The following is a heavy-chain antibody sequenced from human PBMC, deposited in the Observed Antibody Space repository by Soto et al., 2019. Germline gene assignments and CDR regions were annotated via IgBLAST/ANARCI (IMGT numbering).Heavy chain of an antibody. CDR3: ARVGGVGAPPGADY. J-gene: IGHJ4*02. CDR2: VIPVLGQA. Sequence: QVQLVQSGAEVKRPGSSVKVSCKASGGIFSSYAISWLRQAPGQGLEWMGAVIPVLGQAYYAQALQDRVTITGDESTRTASMEMSSLTSEDTAVYFCARVGGVGAPPGADYWGQGTLVTVSS. D-gene: IGHD1-26*01. V-gene: IGHV1-69*01. CDR1: GGIFSSYA.